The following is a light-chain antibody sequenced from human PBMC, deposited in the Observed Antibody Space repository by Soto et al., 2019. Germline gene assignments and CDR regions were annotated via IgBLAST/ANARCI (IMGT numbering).Light chain of an antibody. CDR2: GAS. V-gene: IGKV3-20*01. J-gene: IGKJ3*01. CDR3: QLRIT. CDR1: QSVSSSY. Sequence: EIVLTQSPGTLSLSPGERATLSCRASQSVSSSYLAWYQQKPGQAPRLLIYGASSRATGIPDRFSGSGSGTDFTLTISRLEPEDFAVYYCQLRITLGHGTKVDIK.